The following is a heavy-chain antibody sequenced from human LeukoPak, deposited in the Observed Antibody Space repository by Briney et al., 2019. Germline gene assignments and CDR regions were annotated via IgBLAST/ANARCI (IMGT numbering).Heavy chain of an antibody. CDR2: ISSSGSTI. D-gene: IGHD6-19*01. J-gene: IGHJ4*02. CDR1: GFTFSSYE. V-gene: IGHV3-48*03. CDR3: ARGRSRVAAPFYFDY. Sequence: GGSLRLSCAASGFTFSSYEMNWVRQAPGKGLEWVSYISSSGSTIYYADSVKGRFTISRDNAKNSLYLQMNSLRAEDTAVYYCARGRSRVAAPFYFDYWGQGTLVTVSS.